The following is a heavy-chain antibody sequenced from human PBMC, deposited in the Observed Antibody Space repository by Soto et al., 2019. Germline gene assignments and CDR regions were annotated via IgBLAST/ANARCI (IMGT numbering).Heavy chain of an antibody. J-gene: IGHJ6*03. V-gene: IGHV3-11*01. CDR3: GREVYYYSYMDV. CDR1: GFTFSDYY. Sequence: PGGSLRLSCAASGFTFSDYYMSWIRQAPGKGLEWVSYISSSGSTIYYADSVKGRFTISRDNAKNSLYLQMNSLRAEDTAVYYWGREVYYYSYMDVGGKGTTVPVSS. CDR2: ISSSGSTI.